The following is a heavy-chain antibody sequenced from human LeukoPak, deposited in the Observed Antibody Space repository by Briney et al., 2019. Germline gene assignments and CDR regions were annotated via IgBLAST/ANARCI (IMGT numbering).Heavy chain of an antibody. V-gene: IGHV1-2*02. CDR3: ARANFDFWSGPTTAEYYFDY. Sequence: ASVKVSCMASGYTFTGYYMHWGRQAPGQGLEWMGWINLNSGGTNYAQKFQGRVTMTRDTSISTAYMELSRLRSDDTAVYYCARANFDFWSGPTTAEYYFDYWGQGTLVTVSS. CDR1: GYTFTGYY. CDR2: INLNSGGT. J-gene: IGHJ4*02. D-gene: IGHD3-3*01.